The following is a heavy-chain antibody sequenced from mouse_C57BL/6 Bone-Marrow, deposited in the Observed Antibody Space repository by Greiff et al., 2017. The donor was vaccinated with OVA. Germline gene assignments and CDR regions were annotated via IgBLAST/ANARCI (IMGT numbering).Heavy chain of an antibody. Sequence: VQLQQSGAELVKPGASVKISCKASGYAFSSYWMNWVKQRPGKGLEWIGQIYPGDGDTNYNGKFKGKATLTADKSSSTAYMQLSSLTSEDSAVYFCARDTTVVARGGDWYFDVWGTGTTVTVSS. CDR1: GYAFSSYW. CDR2: IYPGDGDT. J-gene: IGHJ1*03. D-gene: IGHD1-1*01. V-gene: IGHV1-80*01. CDR3: ARDTTVVARGGDWYFDV.